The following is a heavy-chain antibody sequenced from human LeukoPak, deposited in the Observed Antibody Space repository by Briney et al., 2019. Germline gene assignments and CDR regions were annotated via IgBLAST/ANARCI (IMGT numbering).Heavy chain of an antibody. CDR1: GGSFSGYY. V-gene: IGHV4-34*01. D-gene: IGHD3-16*02. CDR2: INHSGST. Sequence: SETLSLTCAVYGGSFSGYYWSWIRQPPGKGLEWIGEINHSGSTNYNPSLKSRVTISVDTSKNQFSLKLSSVTAADTAVYYCARGHKGSGITFWGVIVPDYWGQGTLVTVSS. CDR3: ARGHKGSGITFWGVIVPDY. J-gene: IGHJ4*02.